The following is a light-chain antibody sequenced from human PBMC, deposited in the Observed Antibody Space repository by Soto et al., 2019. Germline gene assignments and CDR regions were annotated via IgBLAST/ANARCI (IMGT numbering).Light chain of an antibody. V-gene: IGKV1-33*01. CDR1: QNINKY. CDR2: DAS. J-gene: IGKJ5*01. Sequence: DIQMTQSPSSLSASVGDRVTITCQASQNINKYLNWYQQKPGKAPKVLIYDASNSETGVPSRFSGSGSGTDFTFTISSQQPEDFATYYCQQYESLPLTFGQGTRLEI. CDR3: QQYESLPLT.